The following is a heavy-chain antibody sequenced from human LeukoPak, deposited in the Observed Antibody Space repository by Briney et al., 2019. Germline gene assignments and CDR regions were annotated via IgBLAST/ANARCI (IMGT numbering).Heavy chain of an antibody. V-gene: IGHV3-21*01. CDR1: GFTFSSYS. CDR2: ISSSSSYI. J-gene: IGHJ4*02. Sequence: GGSLRLSCAASGFTFSSYSMNWVRQAPGKGLEWVTSISSSSSYIYYADSVKGRFTISRDNAKNSLYLQMNSLRAEDTAVYYCASDPYYYDSSGYASGDYWGQGTLVTVSS. D-gene: IGHD3-22*01. CDR3: ASDPYYYDSSGYASGDY.